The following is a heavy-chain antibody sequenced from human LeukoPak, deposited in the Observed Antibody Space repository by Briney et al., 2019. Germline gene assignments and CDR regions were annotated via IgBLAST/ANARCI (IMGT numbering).Heavy chain of an antibody. CDR3: AKGDDIGKHPTRAYYFDT. D-gene: IGHD5-24*01. V-gene: IGHV3-23*01. CDR2: TGLNSVNT. CDR1: GFTFSRHA. J-gene: IGHJ4*02. Sequence: GGSLRLSCAASGFTFSRHAMSWVRQAPGKGQEWVSTTGLNSVNTLCAESVQGRFSISRDNSKNTLDLQMDNLRVDDTAVYYCAKGDDIGKHPTRAYYFDTWGQGTLVTVSS.